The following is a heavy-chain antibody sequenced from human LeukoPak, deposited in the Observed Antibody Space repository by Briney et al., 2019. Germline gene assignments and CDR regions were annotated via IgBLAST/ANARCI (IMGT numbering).Heavy chain of an antibody. D-gene: IGHD3-10*01. CDR3: AREPATMVRGVLLGRFDP. J-gene: IGHJ5*02. CDR1: GYTFTGYY. V-gene: IGHV1-2*06. Sequence: ASVKVSCTASGYTFTGYYMHWVRQAPGQGLEWMGRINPDSGGTNYAQKFQGRVTMTRDTSISTAYMELGRLRSDDTAVYYCAREPATMVRGVLLGRFDPWGQGTLVTVSS. CDR2: INPDSGGT.